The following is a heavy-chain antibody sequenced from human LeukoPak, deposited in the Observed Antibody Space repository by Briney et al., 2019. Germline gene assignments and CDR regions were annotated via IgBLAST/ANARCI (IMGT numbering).Heavy chain of an antibody. CDR2: IYYSGST. J-gene: IGHJ5*02. CDR3: ARGGDGYMVSSFPYNWFDP. CDR1: GGSISSGGYY. V-gene: IGHV4-31*03. Sequence: PSETLSLTCTVSGGSISSGGYYRSWIRQHPGKGLEWIGYIYYSGSTYYNPSLKSRVTISVDTSKNQFSLKLSSVTAADTAVYYCARGGDGYMVSSFPYNWFDPWGQGTLVTVSS. D-gene: IGHD4/OR15-4a*01.